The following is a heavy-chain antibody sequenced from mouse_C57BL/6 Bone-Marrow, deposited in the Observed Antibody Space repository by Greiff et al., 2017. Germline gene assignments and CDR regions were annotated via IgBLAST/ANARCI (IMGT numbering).Heavy chain of an antibody. CDR1: GYTFTSYG. D-gene: IGHD1-1*01. J-gene: IGHJ1*03. CDR2: IYPRSGNT. CDR3: ARWDYGSSSYWYFDV. Sequence: QVHVKQSGAELARPGASVKLSCKASGYTFTSYGISWVKQRTGQGLEWIGEIYPRSGNTYYNEKFKGKATLTADKSSSTAYMELRSLTSEDSAVYFCARWDYGSSSYWYFDVWGTGTTVTVSS. V-gene: IGHV1-81*01.